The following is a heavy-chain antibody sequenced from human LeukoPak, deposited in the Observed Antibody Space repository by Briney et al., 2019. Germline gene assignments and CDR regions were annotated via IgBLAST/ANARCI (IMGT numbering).Heavy chain of an antibody. CDR2: INPNSGGT. CDR3: ARVTLARLIAFDI. CDR1: GYTFTSYY. J-gene: IGHJ3*02. V-gene: IGHV1-2*02. Sequence: ASVKVSCKASGYTFTSYYMHWVRQAPGQGLEWMGWINPNSGGTNYAQKFQGRVTMTRDTSISTAYMELSRLGSDDTAVYYCARVTLARLIAFDIWGQGTMVTVSS. D-gene: IGHD2-8*01.